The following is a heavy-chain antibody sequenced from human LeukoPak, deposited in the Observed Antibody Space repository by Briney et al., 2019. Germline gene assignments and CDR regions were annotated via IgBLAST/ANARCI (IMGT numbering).Heavy chain of an antibody. Sequence: GGSLRLSCAASGFTFDDYAMHWVRQAPGKGLEWVSGISWNSGSIGYADSVKGRFTISRDNAKNSLYLQMNSLRAEDTALYCCVRDNPRCCGVIPANIDDFWGQGTLVTVSS. V-gene: IGHV3-9*01. D-gene: IGHD2-21*01. CDR1: GFTFDDYA. CDR3: VRDNPRCCGVIPANIDDF. CDR2: ISWNSGSI. J-gene: IGHJ4*02.